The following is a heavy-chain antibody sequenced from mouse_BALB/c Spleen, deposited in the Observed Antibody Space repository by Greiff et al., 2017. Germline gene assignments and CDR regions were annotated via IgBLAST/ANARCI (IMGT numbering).Heavy chain of an antibody. V-gene: IGHV5-17*02. J-gene: IGHJ3*01. CDR3: ARDGFPFAY. D-gene: IGHD2-3*01. CDR2: ISSGSSTI. CDR1: GFTFSSYG. Sequence: EVKLMESGGDLVKPGGSLKLSCAASGFTFSSYGMSWVRQTPDKRLEWVATISSGSSTIYYADTVKGRFTISRDNPKNTLFLQMTSLRSEDTAMYYCARDGFPFAYWGQGTLVTVSA.